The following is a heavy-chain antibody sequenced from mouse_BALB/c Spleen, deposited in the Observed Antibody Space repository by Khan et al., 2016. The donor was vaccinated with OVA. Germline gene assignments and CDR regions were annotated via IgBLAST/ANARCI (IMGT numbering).Heavy chain of an antibody. Sequence: QVQLQQSGAELVKPGTSVKLSCKASGYNFTSYWINWVRLRPGQGLEWIGDIYPGSGSIHYNEKFQSKATLTVDTSSSTAYMQLSSLASEDSALYYCARRCYYGSRFFDVWGAGTTVTVSS. CDR3: ARRCYYGSRFFDV. CDR1: GYNFTSYW. D-gene: IGHD1-1*01. V-gene: IGHV1-55*01. CDR2: IYPGSGSI. J-gene: IGHJ1*01.